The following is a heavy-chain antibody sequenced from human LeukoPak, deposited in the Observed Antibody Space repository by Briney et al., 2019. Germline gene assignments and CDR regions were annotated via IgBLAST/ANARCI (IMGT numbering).Heavy chain of an antibody. CDR3: ARGGDGDYEADYYYGMDV. Sequence: GSLRLSCAASGFTFSDYYMQWIRQPPGKGLEWIGEINHSGSTNYNPSLKSRVTISVDTSKNQFSLKLSSVTAADTAVYYCARGGDGDYEADYYYGMDVWGQGTTVTVSS. V-gene: IGHV4-34*01. J-gene: IGHJ6*02. D-gene: IGHD4-17*01. CDR2: INHSGST. CDR1: GFTFSDYY.